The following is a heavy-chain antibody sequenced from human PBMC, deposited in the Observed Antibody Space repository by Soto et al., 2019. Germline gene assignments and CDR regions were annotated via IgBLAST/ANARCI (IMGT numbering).Heavy chain of an antibody. V-gene: IGHV4-39*07. D-gene: IGHD2-15*01. J-gene: IGHJ3*02. Sequence: SETLSLTCTVSGGSISSSSYYWGWIRQPPGKGLEWIGSIYYSGSTYYNPSLKSRGTISVDTSKNEFSLKLSSVTAADTAVYYCARAGVYCSGGNCYHDAFDIWGQGXMVTVSS. CDR2: IYYSGST. CDR1: GGSISSSSYY. CDR3: ARAGVYCSGGNCYHDAFDI.